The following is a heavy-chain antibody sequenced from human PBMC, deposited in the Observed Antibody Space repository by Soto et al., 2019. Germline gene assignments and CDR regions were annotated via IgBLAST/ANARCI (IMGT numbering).Heavy chain of an antibody. CDR3: ARDTTYYYSASGTYYRRYFDY. CDR1: GFTFSSYS. D-gene: IGHD3-10*01. Sequence: EVQLVESGGGLVKPGGSLRLSCAASGFTFSSYSMNWVRQAPGKGLEWVSSISSSSNYIYYADSLKGRVTISRDNAKNSLYVQMNSLRAEYTAVYFCARDTTYYYSASGTYYRRYFDYWGQGALVTVSS. J-gene: IGHJ4*02. V-gene: IGHV3-21*01. CDR2: ISSSSNYI.